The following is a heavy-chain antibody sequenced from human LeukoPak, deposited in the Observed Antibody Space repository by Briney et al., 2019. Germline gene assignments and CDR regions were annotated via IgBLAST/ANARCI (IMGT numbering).Heavy chain of an antibody. J-gene: IGHJ5*02. D-gene: IGHD4-17*01. CDR3: ARNEMTTVTKGGWFDP. V-gene: IGHV4-39*07. CDR1: GGSISSSSYY. CDR2: IYYSGST. Sequence: SETLSLTCTVSGGSISSSSYYWGWIRQPPGKGLEWIGSIYYSGSTYYNPSLKSRVTISVDTSKNQFSLKLSSVTAADTAVYYCARNEMTTVTKGGWFDPWGQGTLVTVSS.